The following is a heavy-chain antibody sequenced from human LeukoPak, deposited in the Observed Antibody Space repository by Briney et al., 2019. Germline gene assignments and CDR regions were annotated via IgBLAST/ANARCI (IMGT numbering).Heavy chain of an antibody. CDR1: GFTLSSYG. Sequence: GGSLRLSCAASGFTLSSYGMNWGRQAPGKGLEWVASISRSSTYIYYADSEKGRFTISRDNTKNSLYLQMNSLRAEDTGLYYCARYLEATETTWHYMDVWGKGTTVIVSS. J-gene: IGHJ6*03. CDR2: ISRSSTYI. V-gene: IGHV3-21*04. D-gene: IGHD1-1*01. CDR3: ARYLEATETTWHYMDV.